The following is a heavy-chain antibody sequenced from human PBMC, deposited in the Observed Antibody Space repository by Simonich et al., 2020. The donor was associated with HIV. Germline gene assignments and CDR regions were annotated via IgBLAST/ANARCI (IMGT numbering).Heavy chain of an antibody. CDR1: GGSFSGYY. CDR2: ITYSGRT. CDR3: AREVGYYPPQLEENNAFDI. D-gene: IGHD3-10*01. J-gene: IGHJ3*02. V-gene: IGHV4-34*01. Sequence: QVQLQQWGAGLLKPSETLSLTCAVYGGSFSGYYWSWIRQPPGKGLEWIGEITYSGRTNYNSSLKSRVTISINTSKKQFSRRLNSVTAADTAVYYCAREVGYYPPQLEENNAFDIWGQGTMVTVSS.